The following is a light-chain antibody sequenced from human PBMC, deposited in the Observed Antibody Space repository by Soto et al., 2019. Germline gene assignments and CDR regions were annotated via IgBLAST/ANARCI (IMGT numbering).Light chain of an antibody. CDR2: EVS. Sequence: QSALTQPPSASGSPGQSVTISCTGTSSDIGGYNYVSWNQQHPGKAPKLMIYEVSKRPSGVPDRFSGSKSGNTASLTVSGLQAEDEADYYCSSYAGSNNYVVFGVGTQLTVL. J-gene: IGLJ2*01. CDR1: SSDIGGYNY. CDR3: SSYAGSNNYVV. V-gene: IGLV2-8*01.